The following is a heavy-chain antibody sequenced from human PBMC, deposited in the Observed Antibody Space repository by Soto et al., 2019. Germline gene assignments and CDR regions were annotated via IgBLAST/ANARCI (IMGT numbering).Heavy chain of an antibody. D-gene: IGHD3-22*01. Sequence: QVQLVQAGAEVKKPGSSVKVCCKASGGTFSIYAISWVRQAPGQGLEWMGEMIPICGTANYAQKFQGRVTITADESTSTAYMELSSLSSEDPDVYYCARDRGPSSGYYPYWFDPWGQGTLVTVSS. CDR2: MIPICGTA. CDR3: ARDRGPSSGYYPYWFDP. V-gene: IGHV1-69*12. CDR1: GGTFSIYA. J-gene: IGHJ5*02.